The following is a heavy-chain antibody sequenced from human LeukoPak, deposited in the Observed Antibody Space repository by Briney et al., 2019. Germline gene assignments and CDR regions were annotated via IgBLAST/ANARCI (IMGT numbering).Heavy chain of an antibody. CDR3: TRLTMATDYSGMDV. V-gene: IGHV3-73*01. D-gene: IGHD3-10*01. CDR1: GFTFSGSD. J-gene: IGHJ6*02. CDR2: IRSIANSYAT. Sequence: GGSLRLSCAASGFTFSGSDMHWVRQASGKGLEWGGRIRSIANSYATAYDESVKGRFSISRDDSKNTAYLQMNSLKTEDTAVYYCTRLTMATDYSGMDVWGQGTTVTVSS.